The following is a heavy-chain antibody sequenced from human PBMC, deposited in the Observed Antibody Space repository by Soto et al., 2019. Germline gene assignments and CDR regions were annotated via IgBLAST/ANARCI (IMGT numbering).Heavy chain of an antibody. D-gene: IGHD3-3*01. CDR1: GYTFTSYA. V-gene: IGHV1-3*01. CDR3: ARVRFLEWFHPFDY. J-gene: IGHJ4*02. Sequence: ASVKFSCKASGYTFTSYAMHWMRQAPGQRLEWMGWINAGNGNTKYSQKFQGRVTITRDTSASTAYMGLSSLRSEDTAVYYCARVRFLEWFHPFDYWGQGTLVTVSS. CDR2: INAGNGNT.